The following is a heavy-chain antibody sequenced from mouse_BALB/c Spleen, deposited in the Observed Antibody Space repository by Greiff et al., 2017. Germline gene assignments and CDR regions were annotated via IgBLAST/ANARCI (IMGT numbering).Heavy chain of an antibody. D-gene: IGHD2-3*01. CDR3: TRSYEYYAMDY. J-gene: IGHJ4*01. CDR2: IYPSDSYT. CDR1: GYTFTSYW. V-gene: IGHV1-69*02. Sequence: QVQLQQPGAELVRPGASVKLSCKASGYTFTSYWINWVKQRPGQGLEWIGNIYPSDSYTNYNQKFKDKATLTVDKSSSTAYMQLSSPTSEDSAVYYCTRSYEYYAMDYWGQGTSVTVSS.